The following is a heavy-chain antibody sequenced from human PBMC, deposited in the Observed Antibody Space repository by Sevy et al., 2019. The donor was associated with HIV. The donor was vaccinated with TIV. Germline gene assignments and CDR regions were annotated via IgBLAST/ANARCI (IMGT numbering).Heavy chain of an antibody. CDR1: GYTFTGYY. D-gene: IGHD3-3*01. CDR3: ARGDRPSYDFWSMGVAFDI. Sequence: ASVKVSCKASGYTFTGYYMHWVRQAPGQGLEWMGRINPNSGGTNYAQKFQGRVTMTRDTSICTAYMELSRLRSDDTAAYYCARGDRPSYDFWSMGVAFDIWGQGTMVTVSS. V-gene: IGHV1-2*06. CDR2: INPNSGGT. J-gene: IGHJ3*02.